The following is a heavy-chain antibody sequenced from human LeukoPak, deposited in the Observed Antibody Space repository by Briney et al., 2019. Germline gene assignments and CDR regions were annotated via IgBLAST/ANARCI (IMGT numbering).Heavy chain of an antibody. CDR3: ARRYNSGWHELIDF. CDR2: IDHSGST. Sequence: SETLSLTCAVYGGSFSGYYWSWIRQPPGKGPEWIGEIDHSGSTNYNPSLKSRVTISVDTSKNQFSLNLSSVTAADTAVYYCARRYNSGWHELIDFWGQGNLVTVPS. J-gene: IGHJ4*02. V-gene: IGHV4-34*01. D-gene: IGHD6-19*01. CDR1: GGSFSGYY.